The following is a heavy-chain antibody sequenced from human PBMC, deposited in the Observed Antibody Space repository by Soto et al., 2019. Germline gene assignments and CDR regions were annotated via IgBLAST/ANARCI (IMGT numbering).Heavy chain of an antibody. CDR1: GYSITTYW. CDR2: IYPGDSDT. Sequence: GESLKISCKGSGYSITTYWIGWVRQMPGKGLEWMGIIYPGDSDTKYSPSFQGQVTISADKSISTAYLQWSTLKASDTAMYYCATLPRAVTTGAFDYWGQGTLVTVSS. J-gene: IGHJ4*02. D-gene: IGHD4-17*01. CDR3: ATLPRAVTTGAFDY. V-gene: IGHV5-51*01.